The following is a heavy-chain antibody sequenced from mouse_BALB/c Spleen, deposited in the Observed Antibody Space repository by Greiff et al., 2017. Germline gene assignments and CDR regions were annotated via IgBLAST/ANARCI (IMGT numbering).Heavy chain of an antibody. V-gene: IGHV5-6*01. CDR2: ISSGGSYT. CDR3: ARPGRDITTAGDFDY. J-gene: IGHJ2*01. Sequence: EVQLVESGGDLVKPGGSLKLSCAASGFTFSSYGMSWVRQTPDKRLEWVATISSGGSYTYYPDSVKGRFTISRDNAKNTLYLQMSSLKSEDTAMYYCARPGRDITTAGDFDYWGQGTTLTVSS. D-gene: IGHD1-2*01. CDR1: GFTFSSYG.